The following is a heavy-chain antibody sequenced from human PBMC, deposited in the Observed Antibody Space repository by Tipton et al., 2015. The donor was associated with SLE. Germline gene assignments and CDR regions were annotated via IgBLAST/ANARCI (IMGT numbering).Heavy chain of an antibody. CDR1: GGFIGSHY. D-gene: IGHD3-16*01. CDR3: ARDSGGGYGWFDP. Sequence: TLSLTCTVSGGFIGSHYWSWIRQPPGKGLEWIGYISYSGSTNHNPSLKSRVTISVDTSKNQFSLRLTSVTAADTAVYYCARDSGGGYGWFDPWGQGTLVTVSS. J-gene: IGHJ5*02. CDR2: ISYSGST. V-gene: IGHV4-59*11.